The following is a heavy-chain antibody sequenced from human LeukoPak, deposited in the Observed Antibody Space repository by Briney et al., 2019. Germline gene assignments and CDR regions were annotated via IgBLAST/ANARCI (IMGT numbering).Heavy chain of an antibody. J-gene: IGHJ4*02. CDR1: GGSISSYY. CDR3: ARSLYCSSTSCSTDY. D-gene: IGHD2-2*01. CDR2: IYYSGST. V-gene: IGHV4-59*01. Sequence: SETLSLTCTVSGGSISSYYWSWIRQPPGKGLEWIGYIYYSGSTNYNPSLKSRVTISVDTSKNQFSLKLSSVTAADTAVYYCARSLYCSSTSCSTDYWGQGTLVTVPS.